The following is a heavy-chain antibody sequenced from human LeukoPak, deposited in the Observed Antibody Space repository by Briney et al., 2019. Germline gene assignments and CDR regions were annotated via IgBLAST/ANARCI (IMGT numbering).Heavy chain of an antibody. CDR1: GGTFSSYT. D-gene: IGHD1-26*01. CDR2: IIPILGIA. CDR3: ARDRGSYPRDAFDI. Sequence: ASVKVSCKASGGTFSSYTISWVRQAPGQGLEWMGRIIPILGIANYAQKFQGRVTITADKSTSTAYMELSRLRSEDTAVYYCARDRGSYPRDAFDIWGQGTMVTVSS. J-gene: IGHJ3*02. V-gene: IGHV1-69*04.